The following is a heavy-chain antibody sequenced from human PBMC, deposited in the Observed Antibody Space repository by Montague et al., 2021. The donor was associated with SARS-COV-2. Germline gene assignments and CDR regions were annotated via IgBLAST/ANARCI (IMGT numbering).Heavy chain of an antibody. CDR1: GDSISSSNYY. J-gene: IGHJ6*02. Sequence: SETLSLTCTVSGDSISSSNYYWGWIRQPPGKGLEWIGNMYYSGSTYYNPSPKSRVTISIDTSKNQFSLKLSSVTAADTAVYYCARDDIVLQGVTKGMDVWGQGTTVTVSS. CDR2: MYYSGST. CDR3: ARDDIVLQGVTKGMDV. V-gene: IGHV4-39*07. D-gene: IGHD3-10*01.